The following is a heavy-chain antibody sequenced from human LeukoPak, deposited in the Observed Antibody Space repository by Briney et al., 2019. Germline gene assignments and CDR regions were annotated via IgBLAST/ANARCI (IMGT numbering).Heavy chain of an antibody. Sequence: GGSLRLSCATSGFTFSDHYMTWIRQAPGKGLETVSYIYNGGDTIYYADSVRGRFTISRDNAKNSLYLQMKSLRAEDTAVYYCARGKTSQNIVTRKTYNWFDPWGQGTLVTVSS. V-gene: IGHV3-11*04. CDR1: GFTFSDHY. CDR3: ARGKTSQNIVTRKTYNWFDP. D-gene: IGHD2/OR15-2a*01. J-gene: IGHJ5*02. CDR2: IYNGGDTI.